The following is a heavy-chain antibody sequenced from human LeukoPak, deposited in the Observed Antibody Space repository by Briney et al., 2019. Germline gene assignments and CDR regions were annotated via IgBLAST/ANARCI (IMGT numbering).Heavy chain of an antibody. D-gene: IGHD3-9*01. CDR2: IYPGDSQT. Sequence: GESMKISCKGSGYISNSYWIGWVRQMPGKGLEWMGIIYPGDSQTTYSPSFQGQVTISDDKSINTAYLQWRSLKASDTAMYYCARLMDYDILTGYYPAYFDYWGQGTLVTVSS. CDR3: ARLMDYDILTGYYPAYFDY. CDR1: GYISNSYW. V-gene: IGHV5-51*01. J-gene: IGHJ4*02.